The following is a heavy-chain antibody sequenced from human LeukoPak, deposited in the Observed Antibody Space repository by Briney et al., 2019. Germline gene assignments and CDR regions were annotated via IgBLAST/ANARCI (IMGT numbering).Heavy chain of an antibody. V-gene: IGHV4-4*07. CDR3: ARGRSHFDF. CDR1: SDFTSTYY. CDR2: IQTIGSS. D-gene: IGHD1-26*01. Sequence: SETLSLTCTVSSDFTSTYYWNWIRQPAGKGLEWIGRIQTIGSSNYNPSLRSRVSMSVDTSKNQFSLNVSSVTAADTAVYFCARGRSHFDFWGQGTLVTVSA. J-gene: IGHJ4*02.